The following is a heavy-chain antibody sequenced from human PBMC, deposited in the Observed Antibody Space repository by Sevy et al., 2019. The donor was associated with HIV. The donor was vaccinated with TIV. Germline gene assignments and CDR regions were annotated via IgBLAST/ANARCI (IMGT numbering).Heavy chain of an antibody. Sequence: GGSLRLSCAASGFTFSNAWMSWVRQAPGKGLEWVGRIKSKTDGGTTDYAAPVKGRFTISRDDSKNTLYLQMNSLKTEDTAIYYCTTGSKKRGISALLDYWGQGTLVTVSS. CDR1: GFTFSNAW. D-gene: IGHD3-16*01. J-gene: IGHJ4*02. CDR3: TTGSKKRGISALLDY. V-gene: IGHV3-15*01. CDR2: IKSKTDGGTT.